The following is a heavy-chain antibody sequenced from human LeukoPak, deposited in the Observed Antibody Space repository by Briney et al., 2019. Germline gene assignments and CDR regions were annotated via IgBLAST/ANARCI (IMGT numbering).Heavy chain of an antibody. D-gene: IGHD3-10*01. V-gene: IGHV1-8*01. CDR3: ARGGSGFYYYYYGMDV. CDR1: GYTFTSYD. J-gene: IGHJ6*02. Sequence: ASVKVSCKASGYTFTSYDINWVRQATGQGLEWMGWMNPNSGNTGYAQKFQGRVTMTRNTSISTAYMELSSLRPEDTAVYYCARGGSGFYYYYYGMDVWGQGTTVTVSS. CDR2: MNPNSGNT.